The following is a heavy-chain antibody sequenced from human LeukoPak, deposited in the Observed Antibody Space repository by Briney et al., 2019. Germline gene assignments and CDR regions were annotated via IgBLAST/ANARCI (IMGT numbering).Heavy chain of an antibody. CDR2: ISGSGGST. CDR1: GFTVSSHY. CDR3: ANRAGYSSGWYFDY. J-gene: IGHJ4*02. Sequence: SGGSLRLSCAASGFTVSSHYMSWVRQAPGKGLEWVSAISGSGGSTYYADSVKGRFTISRDNSKNTLYLQMNSLRAEDTAVYYCANRAGYSSGWYFDYWGQGTLVTVSS. V-gene: IGHV3-23*01. D-gene: IGHD6-19*01.